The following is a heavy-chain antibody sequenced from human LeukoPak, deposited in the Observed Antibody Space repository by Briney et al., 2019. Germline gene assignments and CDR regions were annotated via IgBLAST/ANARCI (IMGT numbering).Heavy chain of an antibody. CDR1: GGSISSGSYY. D-gene: IGHD6-19*01. V-gene: IGHV4-61*01. J-gene: IGHJ6*03. Sequence: SETLSLTCTVSGGSISSGSYYWSWIRQPPGKGLEWIGYIYYSGSTNYNPSLKSRVTISVDTSKNQFSLKLSSVTAADTAVYFCARGGGSGTYYYYMDVWGKGTTVTISS. CDR2: IYYSGST. CDR3: ARGGGSGTYYYYMDV.